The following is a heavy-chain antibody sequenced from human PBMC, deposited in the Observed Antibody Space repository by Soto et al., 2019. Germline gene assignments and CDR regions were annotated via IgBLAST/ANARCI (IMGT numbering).Heavy chain of an antibody. J-gene: IGHJ4*02. Sequence: EVQLLESGGGLVQPGGSLRLSCAVSGFTFSSYAMSWVRQAPGKGLEWVSAISGSGGTTYYADSVKGRFTISRDNSKNVLYLQMNSLSPEDTAVYYCAKVVSSGYSDEHHFDYWGQGTLVTV. CDR1: GFTFSSYA. CDR2: ISGSGGTT. CDR3: AKVVSSGYSDEHHFDY. D-gene: IGHD3-22*01. V-gene: IGHV3-23*01.